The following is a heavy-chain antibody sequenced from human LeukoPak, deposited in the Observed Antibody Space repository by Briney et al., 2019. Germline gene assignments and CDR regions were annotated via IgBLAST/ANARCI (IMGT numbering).Heavy chain of an antibody. D-gene: IGHD5-12*01. J-gene: IGHJ4*02. CDR3: AKGAYDYIEMGYFDY. Sequence: GGSLRLSCAASGFSLTNFAMSWVREAPGKGLEWVSLIIGSSGDTFYADSVKGRFTISRDNSKNRLYLQMNSLRAEDTALYYCAKGAYDYIEMGYFDYWGQGTLVTVSS. CDR1: GFSLTNFA. CDR2: IIGSSGDT. V-gene: IGHV3-23*01.